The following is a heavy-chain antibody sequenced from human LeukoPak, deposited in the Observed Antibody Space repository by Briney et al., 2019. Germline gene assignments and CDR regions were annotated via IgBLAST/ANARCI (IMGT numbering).Heavy chain of an antibody. V-gene: IGHV1-18*01. D-gene: IGHD5-12*01. Sequence: ASVKVSFKASGYTFTSYGISWVRQAPGQGLEWMGWISAYNGNTNYAQKLQGRVTMTTDTSTSTAYMELRSLRSDDTAVYYCARGGYSGYDPPPRYYYYMDVWGKGTTVTISS. CDR3: ARGGYSGYDPPPRYYYYMDV. CDR1: GYTFTSYG. CDR2: ISAYNGNT. J-gene: IGHJ6*03.